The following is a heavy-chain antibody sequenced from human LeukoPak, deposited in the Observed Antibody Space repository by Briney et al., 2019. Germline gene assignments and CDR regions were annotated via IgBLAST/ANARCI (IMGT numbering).Heavy chain of an antibody. D-gene: IGHD2-15*01. V-gene: IGHV4-31*03. CDR3: ALGYCGGGSCYAREYSQH. CDR1: GGSISSGGYY. J-gene: IGHJ1*01. Sequence: PSQTLSLTCTVSGGSISSGGYYWTWIRQHPGKGLEWIGYIYYSGSTYYNPSLKSRVTISVDTSKNQFSLRLSSVTAADTAVYYCALGYCGGGSCYAREYSQHWGQGTLVTVSS. CDR2: IYYSGST.